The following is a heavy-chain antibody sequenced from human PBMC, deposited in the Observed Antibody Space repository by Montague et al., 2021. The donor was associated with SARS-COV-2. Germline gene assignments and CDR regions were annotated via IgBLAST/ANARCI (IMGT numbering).Heavy chain of an antibody. D-gene: IGHD2-15*01. CDR2: INHSGST. CDR3: ARGSSCSGGSCYFTWDPYYSSGMDA. J-gene: IGHJ6*02. Sequence: SETLSLTCAVYGGSFSGYYWSWIRQPPGKGLEWIGEINHSGSTNYNPSLKSRGTISVDTSKNQFYLKLSPVTAADTAVYYCARGSSCSGGSCYFTWDPYYSSGMDAWAQGTTVPAS. V-gene: IGHV4-34*01. CDR1: GGSFSGYY.